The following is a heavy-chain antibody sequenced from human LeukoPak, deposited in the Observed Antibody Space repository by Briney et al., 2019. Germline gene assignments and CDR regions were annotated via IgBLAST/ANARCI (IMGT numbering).Heavy chain of an antibody. CDR1: GGSISSYY. V-gene: IGHV4-4*07. Sequence: SETLSLTCTVSGGSISSYYWSWIRQPAGKGLEWIGRIYTSGSTNYNPSLKSRVTMSVDTSKTQFSLKLSSVTAADTAVYYCARDVRDGYNYDAFDIWGQGTMVTVSS. CDR2: IYTSGST. D-gene: IGHD5-24*01. J-gene: IGHJ3*02. CDR3: ARDVRDGYNYDAFDI.